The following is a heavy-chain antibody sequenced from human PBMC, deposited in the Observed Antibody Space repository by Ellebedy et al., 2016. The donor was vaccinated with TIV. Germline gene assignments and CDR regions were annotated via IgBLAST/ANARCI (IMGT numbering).Heavy chain of an antibody. CDR1: GSNFGGHA. CDR3: AMETSGWIDH. Sequence: GGSLRLXCAAPGSNFGGHAMHWVRQAPGKGLEWVSHIRWNSDTIGYADSVKGRFTISRDNAKNSLYLEMNSLRVEDTGLYYCAMETSGWIDHWGQGTLVTVSS. V-gene: IGHV3-9*01. CDR2: IRWNSDTI. D-gene: IGHD6-19*01. J-gene: IGHJ4*02.